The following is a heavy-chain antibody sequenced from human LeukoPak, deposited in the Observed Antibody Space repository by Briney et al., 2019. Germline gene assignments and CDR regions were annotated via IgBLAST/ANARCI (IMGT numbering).Heavy chain of an antibody. Sequence: LKWVAVISYDGSNKYYADSVKGRFTISRDNSKNTLYLQMNSLRAEDTAVYYCARGGGYCSSTSCPGSHWGQGTLVTVSS. CDR2: ISYDGSNK. CDR3: ARGGGYCSSTSCPGSH. V-gene: IGHV3-30-3*01. J-gene: IGHJ4*02. D-gene: IGHD2-2*01.